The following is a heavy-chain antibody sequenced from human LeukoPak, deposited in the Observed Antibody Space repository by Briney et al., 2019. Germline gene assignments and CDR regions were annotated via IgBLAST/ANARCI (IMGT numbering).Heavy chain of an antibody. CDR2: ISSNGGST. D-gene: IGHD3-3*01. J-gene: IGHJ5*02. CDR1: GFTFSSYA. Sequence: GGSLRRSCAASGFTFSSYAMHWVRQAPGKGLEYVSAISSNGGSTYYANSVKGRFTISRDNSKNTLYLQMGSLRAEDMAVYYCARAVEYYDFWSGYTNWFDPWGQGTLVTVSS. V-gene: IGHV3-64*01. CDR3: ARAVEYYDFWSGYTNWFDP.